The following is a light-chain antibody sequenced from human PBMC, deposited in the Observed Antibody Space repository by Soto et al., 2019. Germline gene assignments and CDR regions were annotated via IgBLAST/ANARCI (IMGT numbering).Light chain of an antibody. Sequence: EIVMTQSPATLSASPGERATLSCRASQSVSSNLAWYQQKPGQAPRVLIYGTSIRASGVPERFSGGGSGTDFTLTITRLEPEDFAVYYCQQRSNWPRTFGQGTKVDIK. CDR3: QQRSNWPRT. V-gene: IGKV3D-20*02. CDR1: QSVSSN. CDR2: GTS. J-gene: IGKJ1*01.